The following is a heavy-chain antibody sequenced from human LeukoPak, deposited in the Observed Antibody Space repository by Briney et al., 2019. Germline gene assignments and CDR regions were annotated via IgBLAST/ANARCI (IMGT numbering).Heavy chain of an antibody. CDR2: IHYSGST. Sequence: PSETLSLTCTVSGVSISTDYWTWVRQPPGKGLEWIGYIHYSGSTSYNLSLKSRVTISVDTSKNQFSLKLTSVTSADTAVYYCARDAGATAYWGQGALVTVSS. D-gene: IGHD4/OR15-4a*01. CDR3: ARDAGATAY. V-gene: IGHV4-59*01. CDR1: GVSISTDY. J-gene: IGHJ4*02.